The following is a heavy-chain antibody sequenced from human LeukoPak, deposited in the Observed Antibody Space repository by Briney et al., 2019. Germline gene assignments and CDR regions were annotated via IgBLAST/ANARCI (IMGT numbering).Heavy chain of an antibody. CDR3: AKGSRYYYGSGSYYLD. CDR2: IYSGGST. Sequence: GGSLRLSCAASGFTVSSNYMSWVRQAPGKGLEWVSLIYSGGSTYYADSVKGRFTISRDNSKNTLYLQMNSLRAEDTAVYYCAKGSRYYYGSGSYYLDWGQGTLVTVSS. CDR1: GFTVSSNY. J-gene: IGHJ4*02. D-gene: IGHD3-10*01. V-gene: IGHV3-53*01.